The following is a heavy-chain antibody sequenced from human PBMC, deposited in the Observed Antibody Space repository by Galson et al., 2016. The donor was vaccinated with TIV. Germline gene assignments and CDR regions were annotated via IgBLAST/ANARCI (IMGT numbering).Heavy chain of an antibody. J-gene: IGHJ4*02. Sequence: SLRLSCAASGFTFTTYAMNWVRQAPGKGLEWVSSISFTGGSTYYADSVKGRFTVSRDNSKNTVYLQMNRLRTDDTATYFCAKDRVKTVFGAGSFDYWGQGNLVTVSS. D-gene: IGHD3-3*01. V-gene: IGHV3-23*01. CDR3: AKDRVKTVFGAGSFDY. CDR2: ISFTGGST. CDR1: GFTFTTYA.